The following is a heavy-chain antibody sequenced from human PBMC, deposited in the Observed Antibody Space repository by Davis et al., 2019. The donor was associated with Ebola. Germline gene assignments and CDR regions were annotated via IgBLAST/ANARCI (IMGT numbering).Heavy chain of an antibody. CDR1: GYSISSGYY. V-gene: IGHV4-38-2*02. CDR3: TKLRGSLYLHY. J-gene: IGHJ4*02. D-gene: IGHD1-1*01. CDR2: IYHSGST. Sequence: GSLRLSCTVSGYSISSGYYWGWIRQPPGKGLEWIGSIYHSGSTYYNPSLKSRVTISVDTSKNQFSLKLSSVTAADTAVYYCTKLRGSLYLHYWGQGTLVSVSS.